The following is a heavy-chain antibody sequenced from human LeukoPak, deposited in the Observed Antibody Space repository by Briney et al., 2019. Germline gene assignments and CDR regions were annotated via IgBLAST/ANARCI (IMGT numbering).Heavy chain of an antibody. V-gene: IGHV1-18*01. CDR2: ISAYNGNT. CDR1: GYTFTSYG. J-gene: IGHJ4*02. Sequence: ASVKVSCKASGYTFTSYGISWVRQAPGQGLEWMGWISAYNGNTNYAQKLQGRVTMTRDMSTSTVYMELSSLRSEDTAVYYCAREIPVEMATLSAGQFDYWGQGTLVTVSS. D-gene: IGHD5-24*01. CDR3: AREIPVEMATLSAGQFDY.